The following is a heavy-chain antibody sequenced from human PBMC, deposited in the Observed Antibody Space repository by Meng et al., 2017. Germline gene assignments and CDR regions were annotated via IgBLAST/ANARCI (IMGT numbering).Heavy chain of an antibody. D-gene: IGHD6-19*01. CDR2: IWYDGSKK. Sequence: VLLVASGGGVDAPGMSLSISCEAFGLTLSSYGMHWVLKVSGKGLVWVVVIWYDGSKKYYADAVKGRFTISRDNSKNTLYLQMNSLRAEDTAVYYCARVVYSSGWSFDYWGQGTLVTVSS. J-gene: IGHJ4*02. CDR3: ARVVYSSGWSFDY. CDR1: GLTLSSYG. V-gene: IGHV3-33*01.